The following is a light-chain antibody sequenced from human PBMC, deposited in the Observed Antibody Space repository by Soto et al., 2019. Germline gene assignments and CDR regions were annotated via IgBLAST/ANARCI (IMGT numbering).Light chain of an antibody. CDR2: GNN. CDR3: QSYDSSLSGYVI. J-gene: IGLJ2*01. V-gene: IGLV1-40*01. CDR1: SSNIGTPYD. Sequence: QSALTQPPSVSGAPGQRVTISCTGSSSNIGTPYDVHWYQQLPGTAPKLLIYGNNNRPSGVPDRFSGSKSGTSASLAITGLQAEDEADYYCQSYDSSLSGYVIFGGGPKLTVL.